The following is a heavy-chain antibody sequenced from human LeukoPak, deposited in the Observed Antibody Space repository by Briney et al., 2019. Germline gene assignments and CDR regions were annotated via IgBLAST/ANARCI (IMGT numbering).Heavy chain of an antibody. CDR3: ARNRSVTTTPGFDQ. CDR1: GYSIRSDDY. CDR2: IYHSGSS. Sequence: SETLSLTCAVSGYSIRSDDYWGWIRPSPGKVLEWIGSIYHSGSSHYNPSLKSRVTISVDTSKNQFSLMLSSVTAADTAVYFCARNRSVTTTPGFDQWGQGTLVTVPS. D-gene: IGHD4-17*01. J-gene: IGHJ4*02. V-gene: IGHV4-38-2*01.